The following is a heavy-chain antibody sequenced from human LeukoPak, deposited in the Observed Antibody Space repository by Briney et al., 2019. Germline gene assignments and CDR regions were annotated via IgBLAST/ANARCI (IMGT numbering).Heavy chain of an antibody. D-gene: IGHD6-19*01. CDR3: VKDGDDSGWNYFDY. CDR1: GFPFSNHG. Sequence: PGGSLRLSCAASGFPFSNHGMHWVRQAPRKGLEWVAVISYDGRNKYYADSVKGRFTISRDNSQNTLSLQMNSLRAEDTAVYYCVKDGDDSGWNYFDYWGQGTLVTVSS. CDR2: ISYDGRNK. V-gene: IGHV3-30*18. J-gene: IGHJ4*02.